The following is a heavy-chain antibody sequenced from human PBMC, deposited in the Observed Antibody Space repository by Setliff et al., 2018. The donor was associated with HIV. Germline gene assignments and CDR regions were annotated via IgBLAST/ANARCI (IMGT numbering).Heavy chain of an antibody. CDR1: DHFVSGGYY. CDR3: TGGRSGWYGVGDY. D-gene: IGHD6-19*01. V-gene: IGHV4-38-2*01. Sequence: SETLSLTCVVSDHFVSGGYYWGWVRQPPGKGLEWIGSFYVSGSTSYNPSLQSRVTISGETSKNQFSLKLTSVSPADTATYFCTGGRSGWYGVGDYWGQGALVTVSS. J-gene: IGHJ4*02. CDR2: FYVSGST.